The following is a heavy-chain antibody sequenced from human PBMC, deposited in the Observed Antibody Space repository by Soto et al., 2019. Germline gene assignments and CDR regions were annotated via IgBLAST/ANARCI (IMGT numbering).Heavy chain of an antibody. V-gene: IGHV3-23*01. Sequence: EVQLLESGGGWVQPGGSLRLSCAASGFTFSSYAMTWVRQAPGKGLEWVSVISGSGGSTYYADSVKGRFTISRDNSKNTLYLQMNSLRAEDTAVYYCARRSSGWYFDYWGQGTLVTVSS. J-gene: IGHJ4*02. CDR3: ARRSSGWYFDY. CDR1: GFTFSSYA. CDR2: ISGSGGST. D-gene: IGHD6-19*01.